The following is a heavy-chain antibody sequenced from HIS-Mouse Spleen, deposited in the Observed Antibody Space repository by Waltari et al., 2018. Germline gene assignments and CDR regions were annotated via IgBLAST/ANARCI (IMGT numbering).Heavy chain of an antibody. CDR3: AREIPYSSSWYDWYFDL. CDR2: IYYSGST. Sequence: QLQLQESGPGLMKPSETLSLTCTVSGGSISSSSYYWGWIRQPPGKGLEWIGSIYYSGSTYYNPSLKSRVTISVDTSKNQFSLKLSSVTAAETAVYYCAREIPYSSSWYDWYFDLWGRGTLVTVSS. V-gene: IGHV4-39*07. D-gene: IGHD6-13*01. J-gene: IGHJ2*01. CDR1: GGSISSSSYY.